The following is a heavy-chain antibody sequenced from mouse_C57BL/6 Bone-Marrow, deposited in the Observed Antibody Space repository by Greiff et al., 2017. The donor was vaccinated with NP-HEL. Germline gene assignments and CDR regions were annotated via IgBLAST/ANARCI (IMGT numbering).Heavy chain of an antibody. D-gene: IGHD1-1*01. CDR1: GFNIKDYY. CDR3: TTFYYYGSSYCAMDY. J-gene: IGHJ4*01. CDR2: IDPEDGDT. Sequence: EVQLQQSGAELVRPGASVKLSCTASGFNIKDYYMHWVKQRPEQGLEWIGRIDPEDGDTEFAPKFQGKATMTADTSSNKAYLQLSSLTSEDTAVYYCTTFYYYGSSYCAMDYWGQGTSVTVSS. V-gene: IGHV14-1*01.